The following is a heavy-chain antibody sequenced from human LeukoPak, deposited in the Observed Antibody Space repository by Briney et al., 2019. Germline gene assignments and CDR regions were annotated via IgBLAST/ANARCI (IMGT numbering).Heavy chain of an antibody. Sequence: PGRYLRLSCAASGFTFSSYAMHWVRQAPGKGLEWVAVISYDGSNKYYADSVKGRFTISRDNSKNTLYLQMNSLRAEDTAVYYCARVFPYGSGSYYNEYYFDYWGQGTLVTVSS. D-gene: IGHD3-10*01. J-gene: IGHJ4*02. CDR1: GFTFSSYA. V-gene: IGHV3-30*04. CDR3: ARVFPYGSGSYYNEYYFDY. CDR2: ISYDGSNK.